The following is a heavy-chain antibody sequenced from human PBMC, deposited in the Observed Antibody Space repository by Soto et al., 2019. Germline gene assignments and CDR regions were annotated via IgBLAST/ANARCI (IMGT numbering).Heavy chain of an antibody. Sequence: EVQLVESGGGLVQPGGSLRLSCAASGFTFSSYWMHWVRQAPGKGLVWVSRIKSGGNSITYADSVKGRFTISRDNAKNTLYLQMNSLRVEDTAVYYCARDSGVYPAQDYWGQGTLVTVSS. V-gene: IGHV3-74*01. CDR2: IKSGGNSI. CDR3: ARDSGVYPAQDY. CDR1: GFTFSSYW. D-gene: IGHD6-6*01. J-gene: IGHJ4*02.